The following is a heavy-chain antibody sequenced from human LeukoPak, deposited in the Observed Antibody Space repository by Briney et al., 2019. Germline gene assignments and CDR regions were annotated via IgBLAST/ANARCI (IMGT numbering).Heavy chain of an antibody. J-gene: IGHJ4*02. CDR2: ISSSGSTE. D-gene: IGHD6-19*01. Sequence: PGGSLRLSCAASGFTFSSHNINWVRQAPGKGLEWVSYISSSGSTENYADSVKGRFTISRDNAKNSLYLQMNSLRDEDTAVYYCASRIAAGSGWDYWGQGTLVTVSS. CDR3: ASRIAAGSGWDY. CDR1: GFTFSSHN. V-gene: IGHV3-48*02.